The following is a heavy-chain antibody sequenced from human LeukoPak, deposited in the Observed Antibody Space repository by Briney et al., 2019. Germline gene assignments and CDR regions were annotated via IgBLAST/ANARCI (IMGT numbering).Heavy chain of an antibody. CDR1: GCTFSNYA. D-gene: IGHD3-9*01. J-gene: IGHJ4*02. CDR3: AKWGDYDVLTGYYVPDY. V-gene: IGHV3-23*01. CDR2: ILGSGGST. Sequence: GGSLRLSCAASGCTFSNYAMSWVRQAPGEGLEWVSAILGSGGSTYYADSVKGRFTVSRDNSKSTLYLQMNSLRAEDTALYYCAKWGDYDVLTGYYVPDYWGQGTLVTVSS.